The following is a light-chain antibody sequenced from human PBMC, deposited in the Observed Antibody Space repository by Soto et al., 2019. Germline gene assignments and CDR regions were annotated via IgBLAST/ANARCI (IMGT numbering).Light chain of an antibody. Sequence: QSALTQPASVSASPGQSITISCIGSYSDVGGYKHVAWYQQHPGKVPKLLIYEVSNRPSGISNRFSGSKSGNTASLTISGLQAEDEADYSCSAYTITNTVVFGGGTKLTVL. CDR1: YSDVGGYKH. V-gene: IGLV2-14*01. CDR2: EVS. J-gene: IGLJ2*01. CDR3: SAYTITNTVV.